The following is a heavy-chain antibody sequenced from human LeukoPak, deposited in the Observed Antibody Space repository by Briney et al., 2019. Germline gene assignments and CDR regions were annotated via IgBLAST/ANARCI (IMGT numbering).Heavy chain of an antibody. V-gene: IGHV3-23*01. CDR1: GFTFSSYA. Sequence: PGGSLRLSCAASGFTFSSYAMSWVRQAPGKGLEWVSAISGSGGSTYYADSVKGRFTISRDNSKNTLYLQMNSLRAEDTAVYYCAKVDCSSTSCSLDYWGQGTLVTVSS. D-gene: IGHD2-2*01. J-gene: IGHJ4*02. CDR2: ISGSGGST. CDR3: AKVDCSSTSCSLDY.